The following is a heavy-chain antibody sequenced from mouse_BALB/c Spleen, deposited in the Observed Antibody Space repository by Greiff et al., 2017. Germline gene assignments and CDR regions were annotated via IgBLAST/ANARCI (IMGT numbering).Heavy chain of an antibody. Sequence: EVQLVESGGGLVQPGGSLKLSCAASGFTFSSYTMSWVLQTPEKRLEWVAYISNGGGSTYYPDTVKGRFTISRDNAKNTLYLQMSSLKSEDTAMYYCARQGYGNLYAMDYWGQGTSVTVSS. D-gene: IGHD2-10*02. CDR1: GFTFSSYT. J-gene: IGHJ4*01. CDR3: ARQGYGNLYAMDY. V-gene: IGHV5-12-2*01. CDR2: ISNGGGST.